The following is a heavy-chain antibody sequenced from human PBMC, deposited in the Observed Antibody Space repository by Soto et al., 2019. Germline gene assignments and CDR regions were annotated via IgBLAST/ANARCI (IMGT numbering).Heavy chain of an antibody. CDR3: ARDWGGEGTFDY. J-gene: IGHJ4*02. V-gene: IGHV3-21*01. CDR2: ISSSSSYI. Sequence: EVQLVESGGGLVKPGGSLRLSCAASGFTLSSYSMNWVRQAPGKGLEWVSLISSSSSYIYYADSVKGRFTISRDNAKNSLYLQMNSLRAADTAVYYCARDWGGEGTFDYWGQGTLVTVSS. D-gene: IGHD3-16*01. CDR1: GFTLSSYS.